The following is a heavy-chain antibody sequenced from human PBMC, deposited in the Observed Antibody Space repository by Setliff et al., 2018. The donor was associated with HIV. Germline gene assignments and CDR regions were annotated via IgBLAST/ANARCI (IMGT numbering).Heavy chain of an antibody. V-gene: IGHV1-24*01. CDR2: FDPQDGET. J-gene: IGHJ4*02. CDR1: GYTFTDYY. D-gene: IGHD5-12*01. Sequence: ASVKVSCKASGYTFTDYYMHWVRQAPGKGLEWMGYFDPQDGETVYAQKFQGRVTMTEDTSTDTAYMEMSGLRSEDTAVYYCAIDGAGGWLRPMPDYWGQGTLVTVSS. CDR3: AIDGAGGWLRPMPDY.